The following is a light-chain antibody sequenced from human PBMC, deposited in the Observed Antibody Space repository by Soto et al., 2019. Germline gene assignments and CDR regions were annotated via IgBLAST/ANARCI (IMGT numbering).Light chain of an antibody. Sequence: EIVLTQSPGTLSLSPGERATLSCRASQSVSSSYLAWYQQKPGQAPRLLLYGASSRATGIPDRFSGSVSGTDFTLTISRLEPEDFAVYYCQQYGSPPWTFGQGTKVEIK. CDR1: QSVSSSY. V-gene: IGKV3-20*01. CDR3: QQYGSPPWT. CDR2: GAS. J-gene: IGKJ1*01.